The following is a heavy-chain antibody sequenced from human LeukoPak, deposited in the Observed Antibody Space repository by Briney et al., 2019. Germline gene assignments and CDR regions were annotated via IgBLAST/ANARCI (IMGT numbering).Heavy chain of an antibody. J-gene: IGHJ6*02. CDR2: IWYDGSNK. Sequence: GRSLRLSCAASGLTFSSYGMHWVRQAPGKGLEWVAVIWYDGSNKYYADSVKGRFTISRDNSKNALYLQMNSLRAEDTAVYYCAREGTGIVVAYYYYGMDVWGQGTTVTVSS. D-gene: IGHD1-26*01. CDR3: AREGTGIVVAYYYYGMDV. CDR1: GLTFSSYG. V-gene: IGHV3-33*01.